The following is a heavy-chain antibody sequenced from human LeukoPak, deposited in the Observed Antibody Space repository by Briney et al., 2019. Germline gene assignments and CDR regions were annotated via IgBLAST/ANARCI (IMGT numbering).Heavy chain of an antibody. D-gene: IGHD1-26*01. CDR3: ARVGEKGTVTMEFDL. Sequence: GGSLRLSCPASGFAFADYSLHWVRQAPGKGLEWVALMSFDGNFENFADSVKGRFTISRDTARNTLYLHMGSLGVEDSAVYYCARVGEKGTVTMEFDLWGQGALVTVSS. CDR1: GFAFADYS. CDR2: MSFDGNFE. V-gene: IGHV3-30*04. J-gene: IGHJ1*01.